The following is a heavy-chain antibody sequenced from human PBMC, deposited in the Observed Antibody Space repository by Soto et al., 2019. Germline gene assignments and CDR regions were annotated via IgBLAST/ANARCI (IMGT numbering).Heavy chain of an antibody. V-gene: IGHV4-39*01. CDR2: IYYSGST. Sequence: QLQLQESGPGLVKPSETLSLTCTVSGGSISSSSYYWGWIRQPPGKGLEWIGSIYYSGSTYYNPSLKSRVTITVDTSKNRFSLKVSSVTAADTAVYYCARLGGGYHGAFGIWGQGTMVTVSS. CDR1: GGSISSSSYY. D-gene: IGHD3-22*01. J-gene: IGHJ3*02. CDR3: ARLGGGYHGAFGI.